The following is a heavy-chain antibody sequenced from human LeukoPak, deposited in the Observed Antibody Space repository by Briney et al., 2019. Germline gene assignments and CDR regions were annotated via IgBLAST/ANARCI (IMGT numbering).Heavy chain of an antibody. J-gene: IGHJ4*02. Sequence: KASETLSFTCTVSGGSVSSGSYYWSWIRQPPGKGLEWIGYIHSSGSTKYNPSLKSRVTISVDTSKNQFSLKLSSVTAADRAVYYCARWYSSGWAFDYWGQGTLVTVSS. CDR1: GGSVSSGSYY. CDR2: IHSSGST. D-gene: IGHD6-19*01. CDR3: ARWYSSGWAFDY. V-gene: IGHV4-61*01.